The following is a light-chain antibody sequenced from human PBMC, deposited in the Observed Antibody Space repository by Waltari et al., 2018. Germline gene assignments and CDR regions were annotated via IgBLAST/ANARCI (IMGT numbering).Light chain of an antibody. Sequence: EIVLTQSTGTLSLSPGESATLSCRASQSVTRTLAWYQQRPGQAPRLLIYGASNRATGIPDRFSGSGSGTDFSLTISRLEPEDFAVYYCQHYLRLPATFGQGTKVEIK. V-gene: IGKV3-20*01. CDR2: GAS. CDR3: QHYLRLPAT. J-gene: IGKJ1*01. CDR1: QSVTRT.